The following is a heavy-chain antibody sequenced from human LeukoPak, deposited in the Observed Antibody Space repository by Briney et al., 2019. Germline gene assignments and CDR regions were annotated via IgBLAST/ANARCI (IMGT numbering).Heavy chain of an antibody. V-gene: IGHV3-23*01. CDR2: ISGSGDNT. J-gene: IGHJ4*02. CDR3: ARVTYGSGAYGAFDY. D-gene: IGHD3-10*01. Sequence: GGSLRLSCAASGFTFSSHGMSWVRQAPGKGLEWVSTISGSGDNTYYADSVKGRFTISRDNSKNTLYLQMNSLGAEDTAVYYCARVTYGSGAYGAFDYWGQGTLVTVSS. CDR1: GFTFSSHG.